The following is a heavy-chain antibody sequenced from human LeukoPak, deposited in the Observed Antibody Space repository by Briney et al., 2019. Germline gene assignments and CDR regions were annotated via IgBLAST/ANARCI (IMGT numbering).Heavy chain of an antibody. CDR1: GYRFTSYW. CDR2: IYPGDSDT. CDR3: ARPGDSSGYYFDY. V-gene: IGHV5-51*01. J-gene: IGHJ4*02. D-gene: IGHD3-22*01. Sequence: GESLKISCQGSGYRFTSYWIGWVLQMPGKGLEWMGIIYPGDSDTKYSPSFQGQVTISADKSISTAYLQWSSLKASHTAMYYCARPGDSSGYYFDYWGQGTLVTVSS.